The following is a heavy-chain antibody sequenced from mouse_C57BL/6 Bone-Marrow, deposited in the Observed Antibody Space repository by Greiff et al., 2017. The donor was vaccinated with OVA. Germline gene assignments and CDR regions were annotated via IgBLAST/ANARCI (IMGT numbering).Heavy chain of an antibody. CDR3: ARDPLITTVVAPGWYFDV. Sequence: EVQLVESGGGLVKPGGSLKLSCAASGFTFSSYAMSWVRQTPEKRLEWVATLSDGGSYTYYPDNVKGRFTISRDNAKNNLYLQMSHLKSEDTAMYYCARDPLITTVVAPGWYFDVWGTGTTVTVSS. CDR2: LSDGGSYT. D-gene: IGHD1-1*01. CDR1: GFTFSSYA. J-gene: IGHJ1*03. V-gene: IGHV5-4*01.